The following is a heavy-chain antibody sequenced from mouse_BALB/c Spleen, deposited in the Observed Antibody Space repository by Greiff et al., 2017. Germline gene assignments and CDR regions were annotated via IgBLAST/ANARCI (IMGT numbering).Heavy chain of an antibody. CDR1: GFTFSSFG. D-gene: IGHD1-1*01. V-gene: IGHV5-17*02. CDR3: ARPITTVVHYAMDY. J-gene: IGHJ4*01. CDR2: ISSGSHTI. Sequence: EVKVVESGGGLVQPGGSRKLSCAASGFTFSSFGMHWVRQAPEKGLEWVAYISSGSHTIYFADTVKGRFTISRDNPRNTLFLQMTSLRSEDTAMYYCARPITTVVHYAMDYWGQGTSVTVSS.